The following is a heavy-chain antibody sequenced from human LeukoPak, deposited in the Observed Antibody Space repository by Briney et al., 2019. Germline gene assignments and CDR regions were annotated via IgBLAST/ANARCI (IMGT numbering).Heavy chain of an antibody. CDR1: GFTFSSYW. D-gene: IGHD5-18*01. CDR3: ARERYSYGFNYFDY. Sequence: RGSLRLSCAASGFTFSSYWMSWVRQAPGKGLEWVANIKQDGSEEYYVDSVKGRFTISRDNAKNSLYLQMNSLRAEDTAVYYCARERYSYGFNYFDYWGQGTLVTVSS. J-gene: IGHJ4*02. CDR2: IKQDGSEE. V-gene: IGHV3-7*01.